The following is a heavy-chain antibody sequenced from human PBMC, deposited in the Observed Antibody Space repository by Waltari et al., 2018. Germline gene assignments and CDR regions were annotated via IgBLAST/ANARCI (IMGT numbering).Heavy chain of an antibody. Sequence: QLQLQESGPGLVKPSETLSLTCTVSGGSISSSSYYWDWIRQPPGKGLEWIGSIYYSGSTYYNPSLKSRVTISVDTSKNQFSLKLSSVTAADTAVYYCASLPSYYYDSSGYFNWGQGTLVTVSS. CDR2: IYYSGST. J-gene: IGHJ4*02. CDR3: ASLPSYYYDSSGYFN. CDR1: GGSISSSSYY. D-gene: IGHD3-22*01. V-gene: IGHV4-39*01.